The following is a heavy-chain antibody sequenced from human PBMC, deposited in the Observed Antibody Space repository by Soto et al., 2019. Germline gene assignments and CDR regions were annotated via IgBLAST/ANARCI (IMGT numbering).Heavy chain of an antibody. CDR3: PKDTYYHDSSGYYTFDY. D-gene: IGHD3-22*01. CDR1: GFIFRSYG. Sequence: QVQLVESGGGVVQPGRSLRLSCAASGFIFRSYGMHWVRQAPGKGLEWVAAISYDGSNKFYVDPVKGRFTISRDNSKNTVDLQMNSLRVEDTAVFYCPKDTYYHDSSGYYTFDYWGQGTLVTVSS. J-gene: IGHJ4*02. CDR2: ISYDGSNK. V-gene: IGHV3-30*18.